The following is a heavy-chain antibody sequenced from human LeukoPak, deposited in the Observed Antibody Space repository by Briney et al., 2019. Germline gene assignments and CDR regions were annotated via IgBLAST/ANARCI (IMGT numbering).Heavy chain of an antibody. CDR1: GYSISSGYY. D-gene: IGHD6-19*01. Sequence: SETLSLTCTVSGYSISSGYYWGWIRQPPGKGLEWIGEINHSGSTNYNPSLKSRVTISVDTSKNQFSLKLSSVTAADTAVYYCARRRYSSGWPNWFDPWGQGTLVTVSS. V-gene: IGHV4-38-2*02. CDR3: ARRRYSSGWPNWFDP. J-gene: IGHJ5*02. CDR2: INHSGST.